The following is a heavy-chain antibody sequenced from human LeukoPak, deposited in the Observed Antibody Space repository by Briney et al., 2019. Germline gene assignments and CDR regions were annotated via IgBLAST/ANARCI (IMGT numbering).Heavy chain of an antibody. D-gene: IGHD6-13*01. V-gene: IGHV1-8*01. CDR1: GDTFTTYD. CDR2: MSADTGNA. Sequence: GASVKVSCKASGDTFTTYDINWVRQTTGQGLEWMGWMSADTGNAGYAPRFQGRVTMTRDTSISTAYMEVNSLISEDTAIYYCATFGIRDSSWFYFDSWGQGTLVTVSS. CDR3: ATFGIRDSSWFYFDS. J-gene: IGHJ5*01.